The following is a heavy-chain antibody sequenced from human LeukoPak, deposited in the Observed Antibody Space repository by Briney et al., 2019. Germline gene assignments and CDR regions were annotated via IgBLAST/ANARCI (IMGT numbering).Heavy chain of an antibody. CDR1: GYSFTGYY. CDR3: ARDIGSREVRWFDP. D-gene: IGHD3-10*01. CDR2: INPSGGNT. V-gene: IGHV1-46*01. J-gene: IGHJ5*02. Sequence: GASVKVSCKASGYSFTGYYIHWMRQAPGQGLEWMGIINPSGGNTRNAQKFQGRVTMTRDMSTGTVYMELSSLRSEDTAVYYCARDIGSREVRWFDPWGQGTLVTVSS.